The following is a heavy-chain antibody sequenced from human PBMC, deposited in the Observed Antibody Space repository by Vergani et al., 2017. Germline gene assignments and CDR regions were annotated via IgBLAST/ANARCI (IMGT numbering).Heavy chain of an antibody. J-gene: IGHJ3*02. CDR3: ARGPNPNVLRYFDWFAGAFDI. CDR2: IYSGGST. V-gene: IGHV3-66*02. CDR1: GFTVSSNY. Sequence: EVQLVESGGGLVQPGGSLRLSCAASGFTVSSNYMSWVRQAPGKGLEWVSVIYSGGSTYYADSVKGRFTISRDNSKNTLYLQMNSLRAEDTAVYYCARGPNPNVLRYFDWFAGAFDIWGQGTMVTVSS. D-gene: IGHD3-9*01.